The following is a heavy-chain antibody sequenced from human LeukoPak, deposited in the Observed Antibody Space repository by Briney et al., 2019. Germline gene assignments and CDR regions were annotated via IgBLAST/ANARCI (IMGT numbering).Heavy chain of an antibody. Sequence: QSGGSLRLSCTASGFTFDDYAMHWVRQVPGKGLEWVSGIGWHSSVVDYADSLKGRFTISRDNAKNSLYLQMNSLRAEDTAVYYCAKDQIVIHDGMDVWGQGTTVTVSS. CDR3: AKDQIVIHDGMDV. CDR2: IGWHSSVV. J-gene: IGHJ6*02. D-gene: IGHD2-15*01. CDR1: GFTFDDYA. V-gene: IGHV3-9*01.